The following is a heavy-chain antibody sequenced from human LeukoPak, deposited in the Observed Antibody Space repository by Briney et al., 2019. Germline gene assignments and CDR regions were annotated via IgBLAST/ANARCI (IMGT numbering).Heavy chain of an antibody. J-gene: IGHJ5*02. CDR2: ITGSGDAT. V-gene: IGHV3-23*01. CDR1: GFTFSSFA. D-gene: IGHD4-11*01. CDR3: AKGKAYNNLDWFDP. Sequence: PGGSLRLSCTASGFTFSSFALTWVRQAPGKGLEWVSSITGSGDATFYAASVKGRFTVSRDNSKNTLYLQMNSLRVEDTAVYYCAKGKAYNNLDWFDPWGQGTLVTVSS.